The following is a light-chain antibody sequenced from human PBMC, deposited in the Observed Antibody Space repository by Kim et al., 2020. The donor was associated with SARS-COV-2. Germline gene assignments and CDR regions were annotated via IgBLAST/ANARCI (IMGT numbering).Light chain of an antibody. Sequence: DIQMTQSPSSLSASVGDRVTIICRASQSISSYLNWYQQKPGKPPNLLIYAASNLHSGVPSRFSGSGSGTHFTLTINSLQPEDFATYYWQESYNSHTFGQGTKLEI. CDR2: AAS. J-gene: IGKJ2*01. CDR1: QSISSY. CDR3: QESYNSHT. V-gene: IGKV1-39*01.